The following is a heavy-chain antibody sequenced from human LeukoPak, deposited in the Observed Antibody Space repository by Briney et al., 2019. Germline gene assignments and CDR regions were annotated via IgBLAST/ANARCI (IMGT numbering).Heavy chain of an antibody. J-gene: IGHJ3*02. CDR1: GGSFSGYY. CDR2: INHSGST. D-gene: IGHD3-3*01. Sequence: SETLSLTCAVYGGSFSGYYWSWIRQPPGKGLEWIGEINHSGSTNYNPSLKSRVTISVDTSKNQFSLKLSSVTAADTAVYYCARIFRATYYDFWSGYLDAFDIWGQGTMATVSS. V-gene: IGHV4-34*01. CDR3: ARIFRATYYDFWSGYLDAFDI.